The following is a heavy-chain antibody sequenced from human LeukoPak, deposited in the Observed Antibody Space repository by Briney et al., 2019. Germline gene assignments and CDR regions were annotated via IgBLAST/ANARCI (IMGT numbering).Heavy chain of an antibody. CDR2: ITPTTSYI. CDR3: ARLRRTTDSSGYYYYYDY. D-gene: IGHD3-22*01. CDR1: GLGFSSFS. V-gene: IGHV3-21*01. J-gene: IGHJ4*02. Sequence: PGGSLRLSCAASGLGFSSFSFNWIRQAPRKGLDLVSSITPTTSYIYYADSVRSRFTLSRENAKNSQYLKMHSPRAENTAVYYCARLRRTTDSSGYYYYYDYWGQGTLVTVSS.